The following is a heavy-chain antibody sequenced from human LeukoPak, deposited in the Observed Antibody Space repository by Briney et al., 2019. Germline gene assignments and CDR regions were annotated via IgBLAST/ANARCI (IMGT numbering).Heavy chain of an antibody. CDR1: GGSFSGYH. J-gene: IGHJ2*01. CDR2: INPSGST. V-gene: IGHV4-34*01. D-gene: IGHD5-18*01. CDR3: AWSTYSYGPFDL. Sequence: PSETLSLTCAVYGGSFSGYHWTWIRQSPGKGLEWIGDINPSGSTYYNPSLKSRVTISVDTSKNQFSLKLRSVTAADSAVFYCAWSTYSYGPFDLWGRGTLVTVSS.